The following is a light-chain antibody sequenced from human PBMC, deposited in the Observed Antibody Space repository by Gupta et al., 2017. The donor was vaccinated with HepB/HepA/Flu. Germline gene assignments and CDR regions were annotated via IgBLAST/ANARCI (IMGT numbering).Light chain of an antibody. CDR3: QQENYWPRT. Sequence: ETVMTQFPATLSVSPGESATLSCRASQKVGRNLAWYQHKSGQAPVLLIYGASTRVTGVPDRFSGSGSKTEFTLTISSRQSEDIAIYYCQQENYWPRTFGQGTMVEIE. CDR2: GAS. J-gene: IGKJ1*01. V-gene: IGKV3-15*01. CDR1: QKVGRN.